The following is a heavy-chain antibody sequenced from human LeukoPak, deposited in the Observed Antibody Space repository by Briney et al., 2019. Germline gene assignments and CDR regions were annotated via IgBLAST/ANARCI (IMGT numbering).Heavy chain of an antibody. D-gene: IGHD6-19*01. V-gene: IGHV1-2*02. CDR2: INPNSGGT. CDR1: GYTFTSYG. J-gene: IGHJ4*02. CDR3: ARGLYSSVAFDY. Sequence: ASVKVSCKASGYTFTSYGISWVRQAPGQGLEWMGWINPNSGGTNYAQKFQGRVTMTRDTSISTAYMELSRLRSDDTAVYYCARGLYSSVAFDYWGQGTLVTVSS.